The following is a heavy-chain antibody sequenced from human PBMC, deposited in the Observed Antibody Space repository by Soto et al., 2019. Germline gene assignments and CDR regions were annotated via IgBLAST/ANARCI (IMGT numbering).Heavy chain of an antibody. CDR2: IIPIFGTA. V-gene: IGHV1-69*13. J-gene: IGHJ5*02. Sequence: GASVQVSCKASGGTFSSYAISWVRQAPGQGLEWMGGIIPIFGTANYAQKFQGRVTITADESTSTAYMELSSLRSEDTAVYYCASLTLRYCSSTSCYNGFWFDPWGQGTLVTVSS. D-gene: IGHD2-2*02. CDR3: ASLTLRYCSSTSCYNGFWFDP. CDR1: GGTFSSYA.